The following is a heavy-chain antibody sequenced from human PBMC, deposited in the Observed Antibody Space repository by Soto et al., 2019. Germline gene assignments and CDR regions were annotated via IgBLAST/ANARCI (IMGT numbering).Heavy chain of an antibody. Sequence: EVQVVESGGGLVHPGGSLRLSCNFTFSMYSMNWVRQAPEKGLEWVASISSGSAYIKYADSVKGRFTISRDNAKNSVSLQMNSLRVDDTAVYFCTRDQGGSYDSWFDPWSLGTLVTVSS. CDR2: ISSGSAYI. D-gene: IGHD1-26*01. V-gene: IGHV3-21*01. CDR1: TFSMYS. CDR3: TRDQGGSYDSWFDP. J-gene: IGHJ5*02.